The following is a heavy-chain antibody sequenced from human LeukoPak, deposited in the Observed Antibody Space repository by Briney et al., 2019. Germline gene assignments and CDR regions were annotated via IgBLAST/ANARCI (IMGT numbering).Heavy chain of an antibody. CDR1: GGSISSSSYY. Sequence: SETLSLTCTVSGGSISSSSYYWDWIRQPPGKGLEWIGSIYYSGSTYYNPSLKSRVTISVDTSKNQFSLKLSSVTAADTAVYYCARHRGRLVRGVTPYYFDYWGQGTLVTVSS. J-gene: IGHJ4*02. V-gene: IGHV4-39*01. D-gene: IGHD3-10*01. CDR2: IYYSGST. CDR3: ARHRGRLVRGVTPYYFDY.